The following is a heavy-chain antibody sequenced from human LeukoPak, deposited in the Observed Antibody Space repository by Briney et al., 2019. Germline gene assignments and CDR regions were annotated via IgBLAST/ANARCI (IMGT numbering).Heavy chain of an antibody. J-gene: IGHJ4*02. Sequence: SETLSLTCTVSGGSISSSSYYWGWIRQPPGEGLEWIGSIYYSGSTYYNPSLKSRVTISVDTSKNQFYLKLSSVTAADTAVYYCAREGYYDTSGQIDYWGQGTLVTVSS. CDR2: IYYSGST. CDR1: GGSISSSSYY. D-gene: IGHD3-22*01. CDR3: AREGYYDTSGQIDY. V-gene: IGHV4-39*07.